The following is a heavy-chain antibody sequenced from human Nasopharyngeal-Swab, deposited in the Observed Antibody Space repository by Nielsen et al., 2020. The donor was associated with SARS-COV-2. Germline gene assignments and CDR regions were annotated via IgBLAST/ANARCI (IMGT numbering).Heavy chain of an antibody. CDR3: ARSLRITNFGVVIISRWFDP. CDR2: INHSGST. CDR1: GGSLSGYY. Sequence: SETLSLTCAVYGGSLSGYYWSWIRQPPGKGLEWIGEINHSGSTNNNPSLKSRVTISVDTSKNQFSLKLSSVTAADTAVYYCARSLRITNFGVVIISRWFDPWGQGTLVTVSS. V-gene: IGHV4-34*01. D-gene: IGHD3-3*01. J-gene: IGHJ5*02.